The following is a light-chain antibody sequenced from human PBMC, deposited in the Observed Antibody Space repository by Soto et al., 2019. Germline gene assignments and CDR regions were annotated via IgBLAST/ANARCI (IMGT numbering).Light chain of an antibody. J-gene: IGKJ4*01. CDR1: QGISSA. V-gene: IGKV1-13*02. CDR3: RQFNGYLLT. Sequence: AIQLTQSPSSLSASVRDRVTITCRASQGISSALAWYQQKPGKAPKLLIYGASNLKSGVPSRFSGSGSGTDFTLTISSLQPEDFATYYCRQFNGYLLTFGGGTKVEIE. CDR2: GAS.